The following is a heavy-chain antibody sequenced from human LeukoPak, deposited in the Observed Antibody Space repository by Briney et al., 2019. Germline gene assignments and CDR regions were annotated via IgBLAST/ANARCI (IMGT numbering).Heavy chain of an antibody. J-gene: IGHJ4*02. V-gene: IGHV4-4*09. Sequence: PSETLSLTCTVSGDSISSYYWSWIRQPPGKGLEWIGYIYTSGGTNYIPSLKGRVTISIDTSKNQFSLKLSSVTAADSAVYYCARLSTSPGRYYLDYWGQGTLVTVSS. CDR2: IYTSGGT. CDR1: GDSISSYY. D-gene: IGHD6-6*01. CDR3: ARLSTSPGRYYLDY.